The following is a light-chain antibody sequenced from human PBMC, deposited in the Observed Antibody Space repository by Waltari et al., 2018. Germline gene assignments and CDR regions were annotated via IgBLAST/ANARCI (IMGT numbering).Light chain of an antibody. CDR3: QSYDSSLSGVI. V-gene: IGLV1-40*01. Sequence: QSVLTQPPSVSGAPGQRITIPCTGTSANIGAGYDVHWYLQLPGTAPKLLILGNNTRPSGVPDRFSASKSDTSASLAITGLQAEDEADYYCQSYDSSLSGVIFGGGTKLTVL. J-gene: IGLJ2*01. CDR2: GNN. CDR1: SANIGAGYD.